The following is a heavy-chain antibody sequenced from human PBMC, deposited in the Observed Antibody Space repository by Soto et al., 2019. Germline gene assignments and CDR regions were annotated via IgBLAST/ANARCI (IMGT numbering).Heavy chain of an antibody. CDR1: GFTFSSYS. CDR2: ISSSSSYI. J-gene: IGHJ4*02. CDR3: ARFDYGDTRGVGY. Sequence: GGSLRLSCAASGFTFSSYSMNWVRQAPGKGLEWVSSISSSSSYIYYADSVKGRFTISRDNAKNSLYLQMNSLRAEDTAVYYCARFDYGDTRGVGYWGQETLVTVSS. V-gene: IGHV3-21*01. D-gene: IGHD4-17*01.